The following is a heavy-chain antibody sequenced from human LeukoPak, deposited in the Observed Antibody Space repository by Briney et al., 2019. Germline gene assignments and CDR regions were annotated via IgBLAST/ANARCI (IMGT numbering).Heavy chain of an antibody. V-gene: IGHV4-30-2*01. Sequence: SETLSLTRAVSGGSISSGGYSWSWIWQPPGKGLEWIGYIYHSGSTYYNPSLKSRVTISVDRSKNQFSLKLSSVTAADTAVYYCARGHWYFDLWGRGTLVTVSS. CDR1: GGSISSGGYS. CDR2: IYHSGST. CDR3: ARGHWYFDL. J-gene: IGHJ2*01.